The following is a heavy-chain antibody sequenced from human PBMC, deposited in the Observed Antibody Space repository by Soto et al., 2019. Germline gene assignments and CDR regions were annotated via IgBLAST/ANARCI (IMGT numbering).Heavy chain of an antibody. J-gene: IGHJ4*02. V-gene: IGHV3-30*03. D-gene: IGHD1-7*01. CDR2: ISYDGSNK. CDR1: GFTFSSYG. Sequence: QVQLVESGGGVVQPGRSLRLSCAASGFTFSSYGMHWVRQAPGKGLEWVAVISYDGSNKYYAGSVKGRFTISRDNSKNTLYLQMNSLRAEDTAVYYCARPPPITGTPHFDYWRQGTLVTVSS. CDR3: ARPPPITGTPHFDY.